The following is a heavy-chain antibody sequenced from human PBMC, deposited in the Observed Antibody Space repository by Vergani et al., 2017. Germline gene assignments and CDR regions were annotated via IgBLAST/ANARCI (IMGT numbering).Heavy chain of an antibody. D-gene: IGHD3-10*01. CDR2: ISSSSSTI. CDR3: ARGGITMVRGVMKKLDY. CDR1: GFTFSSYS. J-gene: IGHJ4*02. Sequence: EVQLVESGGGLVQPGGSLRLSCAASGFTFSSYSMNWVRQAPGKGLEWVSYISSSSSTIYYADSVKGRFTISRDNAKNSLYLQMNSLRDEDTAVYYGARGGITMVRGVMKKLDYWGQGTLVTVSS. V-gene: IGHV3-48*02.